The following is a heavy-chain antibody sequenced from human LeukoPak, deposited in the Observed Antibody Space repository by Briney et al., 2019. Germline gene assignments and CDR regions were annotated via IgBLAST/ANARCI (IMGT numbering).Heavy chain of an antibody. CDR2: IIPIFGTA. V-gene: IGHV1-69*13. CDR1: GGTFSSYA. Sequence: GASVKVSCKASGGTFSSYAISWVRQAPGQGLEWMGGIIPIFGTANYAQKFQGRVTITADESTSTAYMELNSLRSDDTAVYYCARVFVRDYYGSGSHFLWWGQGTLVTVSS. J-gene: IGHJ4*02. CDR3: ARVFVRDYYGSGSHFLW. D-gene: IGHD3-10*01.